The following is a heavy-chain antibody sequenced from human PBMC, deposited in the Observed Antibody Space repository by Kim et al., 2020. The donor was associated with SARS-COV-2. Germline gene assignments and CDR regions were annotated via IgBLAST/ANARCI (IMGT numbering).Heavy chain of an antibody. CDR3: ARGGYSTALHYFDY. D-gene: IGHD2-21*01. J-gene: IGHJ4*02. V-gene: IGHV4-34*01. Sequence: NPSLKSRVTISVDTSKNQFSLKLSSVTAADTAVYYCARGGYSTALHYFDYWGQGTLVTVSS.